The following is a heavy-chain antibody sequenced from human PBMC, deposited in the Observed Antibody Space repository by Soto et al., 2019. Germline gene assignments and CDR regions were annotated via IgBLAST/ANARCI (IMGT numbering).Heavy chain of an antibody. CDR1: GHAFPRSD. Sequence: SLAVYCKGSGHAFPRSDSNWVRQETGQGLEWMGWMSPNSGNTGYAQKFQGRVTITRNTSISTAYMELSSLRAEDTAVYYCAKYGSSTLQRNYYYGIDVWGQGTTVTVSS. V-gene: IGHV1-8*01. J-gene: IGHJ6*02. D-gene: IGHD2-2*01. CDR3: AKYGSSTLQRNYYYGIDV. CDR2: MSPNSGNT.